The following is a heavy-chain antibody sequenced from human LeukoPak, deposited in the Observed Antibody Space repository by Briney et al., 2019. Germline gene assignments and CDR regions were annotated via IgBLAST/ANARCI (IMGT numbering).Heavy chain of an antibody. D-gene: IGHD3-22*01. Sequence: ASVKVSCKASGGTFSSYAISWVRQAPGQGLEWMGRIIPIFGTANYAQKFQGRVTITTDESTSTAYMELSRLRSDDTAVYYCARDRPSLRITMIVPDYWGQGTLVTVSS. CDR1: GGTFSSYA. V-gene: IGHV1-69*05. J-gene: IGHJ4*02. CDR3: ARDRPSLRITMIVPDY. CDR2: IIPIFGTA.